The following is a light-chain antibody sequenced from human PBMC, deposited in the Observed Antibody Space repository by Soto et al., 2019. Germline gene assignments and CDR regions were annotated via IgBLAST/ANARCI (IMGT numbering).Light chain of an antibody. CDR1: SSDVGGSGL. V-gene: IGLV2-14*02. J-gene: IGLJ1*01. CDR3: VSYTTSASYV. Sequence: QSVLTQPASVSGSPGQSITISCTGTSSDVGGSGLVSWYQFHPGKAPKLLIFEGFKRPSGVSNRFSGSKSGNTASLTISGLQAEDEADYYCVSYTTSASYVFGTGTKLTVL. CDR2: EGF.